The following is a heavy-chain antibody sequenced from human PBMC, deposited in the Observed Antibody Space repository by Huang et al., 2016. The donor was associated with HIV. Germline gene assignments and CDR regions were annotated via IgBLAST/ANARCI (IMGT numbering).Heavy chain of an antibody. D-gene: IGHD6-19*01. J-gene: IGHJ4*02. Sequence: QLQLQESGPGLVKPSETLSLTCTVSGGSISSSSYYWGWIRQPPGKGLEWIGSIYLRCSTYYNPSLKSRVTISVDTSKNQFALKLSSVTAADTAVYYCARLPGSSGWYFYFDYWGQGTLVTVSS. V-gene: IGHV4-39*01. CDR2: IYLRCST. CDR3: ARLPGSSGWYFYFDY. CDR1: GGSISSSSYY.